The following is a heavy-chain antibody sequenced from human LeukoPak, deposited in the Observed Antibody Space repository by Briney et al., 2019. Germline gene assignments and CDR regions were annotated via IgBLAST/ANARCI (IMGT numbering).Heavy chain of an antibody. V-gene: IGHV3-15*05. CDR3: ATDLRWELQFTLDY. J-gene: IGHJ4*02. CDR2: IKTKTDGGTT. Sequence: PGVSLRLSCAASGFTFNNAWMAWVRQVPGKGLEWIGRIKTKTDGGTTDYAAPVKGRFTISRDDSKNTLYLQMNSLKIDDTAVYYCATDLRWELQFTLDYWGQGTLVTVSS. CDR1: GFTFNNAW. D-gene: IGHD1-26*01.